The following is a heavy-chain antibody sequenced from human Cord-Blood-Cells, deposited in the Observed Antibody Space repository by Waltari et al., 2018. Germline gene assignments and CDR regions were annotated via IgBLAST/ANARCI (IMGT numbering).Heavy chain of an antibody. D-gene: IGHD3-10*01. CDR3: ASAGEITMVRGVIDLKNDY. CDR1: GGSFSGYY. CDR2: INHSGSH. J-gene: IGHJ4*02. V-gene: IGHV4-34*01. Sequence: QVQLQQWGAGLLKPSETLSLTCAVYGGSFSGYYWSWIRQPPGKGLEWIGEINHSGSHNYNPALKSRVTISGDTSKNPFSLKLSSVTAADTAVYYCASAGEITMVRGVIDLKNDYWGQGTLVTVSS.